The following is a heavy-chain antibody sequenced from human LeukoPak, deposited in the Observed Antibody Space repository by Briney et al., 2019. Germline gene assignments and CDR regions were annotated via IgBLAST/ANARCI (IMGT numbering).Heavy chain of an antibody. D-gene: IGHD4-17*01. CDR1: VYTFSSYE. Sequence: GGSLRLSCAASVYTFSSYEMNWVSQAPGKGLEWVSYISSSGSTIYYADSVKGRFTISRDNAKNSLYLQMNSMRAEDTAVYYCARLATVTSGDYWGQGTLVTVSS. CDR3: ARLATVTSGDY. V-gene: IGHV3-48*03. J-gene: IGHJ4*02. CDR2: ISSSGSTI.